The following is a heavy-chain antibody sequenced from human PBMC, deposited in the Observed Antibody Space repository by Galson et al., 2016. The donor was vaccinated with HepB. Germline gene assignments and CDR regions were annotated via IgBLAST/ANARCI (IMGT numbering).Heavy chain of an antibody. J-gene: IGHJ6*02. V-gene: IGHV1-69*13. CDR1: GGTVSTYA. CDR3: MLGSCSPRCYSHSPYYYYYGMDV. CDR2: IIPVFGPP. Sequence: SVKVSCKASGGTVSTYAISWARQAPGQGLEWMGGIIPVFGPPNYARKFEGRVTITADESTSTVYMELNNLRSEDTAVYYCMLGSCSPRCYSHSPYYYYYGMDVWGQGTTVTVSS. D-gene: IGHD2-21*01.